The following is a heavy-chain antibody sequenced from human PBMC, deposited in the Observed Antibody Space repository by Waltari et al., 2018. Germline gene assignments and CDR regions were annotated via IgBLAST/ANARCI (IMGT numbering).Heavy chain of an antibody. V-gene: IGHV3-33*01. CDR2: IWYDGSNK. CDR1: GFTFSSYG. Sequence: QVQLVESGGGVVQPGRSLRLSCAASGFTFSSYGMYWVRQAPGRGLGWVAVIWYDGSNKYYADSVKGRFTISKDSSMDTLYLQINSLRAEDTAVYYCARAFGLRDYYYYYGMDVWGQGTTVTVSS. CDR3: ARAFGLRDYYYYYGMDV. J-gene: IGHJ6*02. D-gene: IGHD3-10*01.